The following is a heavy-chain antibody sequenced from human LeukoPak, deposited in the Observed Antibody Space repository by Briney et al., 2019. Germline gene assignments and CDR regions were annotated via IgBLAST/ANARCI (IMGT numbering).Heavy chain of an antibody. Sequence: GGSLRLSCAASGFTFSSYAMGWVRQAPGKGLEWVSAISGNGGTTYDADSVKGRFTISRDNSKNTLYLQMNSLRAEDTAVYYCAHSPPVTPSGIAKYIDYWGQGTLVTVSS. V-gene: IGHV3-23*01. CDR1: GFTFSSYA. J-gene: IGHJ4*02. D-gene: IGHD4-17*01. CDR2: ISGNGGTT. CDR3: AHSPPVTPSGIAKYIDY.